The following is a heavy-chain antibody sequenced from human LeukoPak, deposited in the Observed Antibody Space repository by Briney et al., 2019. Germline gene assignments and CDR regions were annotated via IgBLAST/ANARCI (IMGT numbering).Heavy chain of an antibody. D-gene: IGHD3-22*01. Sequence: SVKVSCKASGGTLSSYAISWVRQAPGQGLEWMGGIIPIFGTANYAQKFQGRVTITADESTSTAYMELSSLRSEDTAVYYCATPLPYDSSGYYHYYYYYGMDVWGQGTTVTVSS. CDR3: ATPLPYDSSGYYHYYYYYGMDV. CDR2: IIPIFGTA. J-gene: IGHJ6*02. V-gene: IGHV1-69*13. CDR1: GGTLSSYA.